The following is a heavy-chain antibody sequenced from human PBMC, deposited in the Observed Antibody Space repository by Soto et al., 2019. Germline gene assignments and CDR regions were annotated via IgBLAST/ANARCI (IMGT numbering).Heavy chain of an antibody. J-gene: IGHJ6*03. CDR3: RLGAGYQRHYYYMDV. CDR2: ILPIINSA. Sequence: QVHLVQSGAAVKKPGSSVKVSCGASGPTFTSSTVYWMRQAPGQGLEWVGTILPIINSATYAPEFQGRVTITADKLTSTSYMELSGLRSDDTAVYYCRLGAGYQRHYYYMDVWGPGTTVTVSS. V-gene: IGHV1-69*08. D-gene: IGHD2-15*01. CDR1: GPTFTSST.